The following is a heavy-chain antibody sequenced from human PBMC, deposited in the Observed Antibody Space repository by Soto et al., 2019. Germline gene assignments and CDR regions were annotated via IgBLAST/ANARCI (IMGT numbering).Heavy chain of an antibody. CDR3: AHGCLYYDFWSGYRQTGANWFDP. CDR1: GFSLSTSGVG. D-gene: IGHD3-3*01. V-gene: IGHV2-5*02. CDR2: IYWDDDK. Sequence: SGPTLVNPTQTLTLTCTFSGFSLSTSGVGVGWIRQPPGKALEWLALIYWDDDKRYSPSLKSRLNITKDTSKNQVVLTMTNMEPVDTATYYCAHGCLYYDFWSGYRQTGANWFDPWGQGTLVTVSS. J-gene: IGHJ5*02.